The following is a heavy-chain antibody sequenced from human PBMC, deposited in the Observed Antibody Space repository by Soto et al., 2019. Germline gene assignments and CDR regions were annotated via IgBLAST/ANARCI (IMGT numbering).Heavy chain of an antibody. CDR3: AHREGDDYVWGSYKDACDV. CDR1: GFSLSSSWVG. Sequence: QSGPTLVNPKQTLTLTCPFSGFSLSSSWVGVAWIRQPPGKALEWLALIYGDDGERYTPAEKTRFTITKYTSKTEVVITMANMDNDDTATYYCAHREGDDYVWGSYKDACDVWGQGXMVTV. J-gene: IGHJ3*01. D-gene: IGHD3-16*01. CDR2: IYGDDGE. V-gene: IGHV2-5*02.